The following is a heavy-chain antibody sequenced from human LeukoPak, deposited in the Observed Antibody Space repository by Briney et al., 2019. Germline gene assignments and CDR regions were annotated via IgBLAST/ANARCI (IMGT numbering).Heavy chain of an antibody. CDR3: ARRRAYCSSTSCYILDY. V-gene: IGHV3-21*01. J-gene: IGHJ4*02. CDR1: GFTFSSYS. D-gene: IGHD2-2*02. CDR2: ISSSSSSI. Sequence: GGSLRLSCAASGFTFSSYSMTWVRQAPGKGLEWVSSISSSSSSIYYADSVKGRFTISRDNAKNSLYLQMNSLRAEDTAVYYCARRRAYCSSTSCYILDYWGQGTLVTVSS.